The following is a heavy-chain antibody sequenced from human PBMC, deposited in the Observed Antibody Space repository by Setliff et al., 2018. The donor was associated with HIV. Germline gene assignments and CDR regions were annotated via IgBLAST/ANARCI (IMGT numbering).Heavy chain of an antibody. Sequence: PSETLSLTCTVSGGSISITSYYWGWIRQPPGRGLEWIGNIYYTGNNNYSPSLKSRVTISVDTSKNQFSLKLSSVTAADTAVYYCARFRVERRLSNWFDPWGQGTLVTVSS. CDR1: GGSISITSYY. CDR3: ARFRVERRLSNWFDP. D-gene: IGHD1-1*01. J-gene: IGHJ5*02. CDR2: IYYTGNN. V-gene: IGHV4-39*07.